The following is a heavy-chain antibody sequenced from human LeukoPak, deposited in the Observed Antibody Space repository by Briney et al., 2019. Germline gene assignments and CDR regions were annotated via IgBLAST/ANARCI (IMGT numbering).Heavy chain of an antibody. CDR2: IYTSGST. Sequence: SETLSLTCTASGGPISSYYWSWIRQPAGKGLEWIGRIYTSGSTNYNPSLKSRVTMSVGTSKNQFSLKLSSVTAADTAVYYCARDYYYDSSGYYTADWGQGTLVTVSS. D-gene: IGHD3-22*01. CDR3: ARDYYYDSSGYYTAD. V-gene: IGHV4-4*07. CDR1: GGPISSYY. J-gene: IGHJ4*02.